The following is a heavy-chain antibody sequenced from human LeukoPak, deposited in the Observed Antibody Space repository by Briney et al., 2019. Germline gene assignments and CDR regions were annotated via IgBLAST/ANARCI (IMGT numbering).Heavy chain of an antibody. V-gene: IGHV1-69*13. D-gene: IGHD3-22*01. CDR1: GGTFSSYA. Sequence: APVKVSCKASGGTFSSYAISWVRQAPGQGLEWMGGIVPIFGTANYAQKFQGRVTITADESTSTAYMELSSLRSEDTAVYYCVRGGRITMIVVAANSYDAFDIWGQGTMVTVSS. J-gene: IGHJ3*02. CDR3: VRGGRITMIVVAANSYDAFDI. CDR2: IVPIFGTA.